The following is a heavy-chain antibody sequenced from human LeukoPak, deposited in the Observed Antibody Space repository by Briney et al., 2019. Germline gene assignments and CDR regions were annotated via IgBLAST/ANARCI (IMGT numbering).Heavy chain of an antibody. Sequence: SVKVSCKASGGTFSSYAISWVRQAPGQGLEWMGRIIPILGIANYAQKFQGRVTITADKSTSTAYMELSSLRSEDTAVYYCARLSSWDRNNAFDIWGQGTMVTVSS. D-gene: IGHD6-13*01. V-gene: IGHV1-69*04. CDR3: ARLSSWDRNNAFDI. CDR1: GGTFSSYA. CDR2: IIPILGIA. J-gene: IGHJ3*02.